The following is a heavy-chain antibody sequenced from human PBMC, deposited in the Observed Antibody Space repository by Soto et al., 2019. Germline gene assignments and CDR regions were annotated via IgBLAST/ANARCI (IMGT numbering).Heavy chain of an antibody. CDR3: ARQATVTTCDY. Sequence: QVQLVQSGAEVKNPGASVKVSCKASGYTFTSYGIIWVRQAPGQGLEWMGWISAYNGNTNYVQKLQGRVTMTTDTTTSTAYMELRSVRSDDKDVYDCARQATVTTCDYWGQGTLVTVSS. D-gene: IGHD4-17*01. J-gene: IGHJ4*02. CDR2: ISAYNGNT. V-gene: IGHV1-18*01. CDR1: GYTFTSYG.